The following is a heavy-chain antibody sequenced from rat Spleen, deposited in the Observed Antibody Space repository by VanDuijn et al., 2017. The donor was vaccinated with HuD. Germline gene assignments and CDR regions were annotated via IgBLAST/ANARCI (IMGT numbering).Heavy chain of an antibody. CDR3: ARKGYNHFFAY. D-gene: IGHD1-5*01. Sequence: EVQLVESGGGLVQPGRSLKLSCAASGFTFSDYAMNWIRQAPGKGLEWVASITNTGGSTYYPDSAKGRFTISRENAKSTLHLQMDSLRSKDTATYYCARKGYNHFFAYWGQGTLVTVSS. V-gene: IGHV5-19*01. J-gene: IGHJ3*01. CDR2: ITNTGGST. CDR1: GFTFSDYA.